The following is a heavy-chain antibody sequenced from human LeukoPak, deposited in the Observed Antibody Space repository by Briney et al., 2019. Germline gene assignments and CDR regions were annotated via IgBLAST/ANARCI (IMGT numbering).Heavy chain of an antibody. CDR1: GSTVSSNY. CDR3: ARLPPGSTVGFDY. V-gene: IGHV3-53*01. CDR2: IYSGGST. D-gene: IGHD4-17*01. J-gene: IGHJ4*02. Sequence: GGSLRLSCAASGSTVSSNYMSWVRQAPGKGLEWVSVIYSGGSTYYADSVKGRFTISRDNSKNTLYLQMNSLRAEDTAVYYCARLPPGSTVGFDYWGQGTLVTVSS.